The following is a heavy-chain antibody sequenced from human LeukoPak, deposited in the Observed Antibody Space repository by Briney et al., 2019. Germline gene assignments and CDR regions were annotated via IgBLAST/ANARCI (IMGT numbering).Heavy chain of an antibody. CDR2: IYTSGST. D-gene: IGHD2-2*01. CDR3: ARDRTPSSTSGHGGFDP. J-gene: IGHJ5*02. V-gene: IGHV4-61*02. Sequence: SETLSLTCTVSGGSLSRGSYYGSWIRQPAGKGLGWIGRIYTSGSTNYNPSLRSGVTISVDTSKNQFSLKLSSVTAADTAVYYCARDRTPSSTSGHGGFDPWGQGTLVTVSS. CDR1: GGSLSRGSYY.